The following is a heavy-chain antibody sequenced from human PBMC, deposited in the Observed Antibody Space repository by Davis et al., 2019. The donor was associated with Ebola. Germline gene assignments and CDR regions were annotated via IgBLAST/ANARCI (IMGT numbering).Heavy chain of an antibody. Sequence: GESLKISCAASGFTFSSYGMHWVRQAPGKGLEWVAVIWYDGSNKYYADSVKGRFTISRDNSKNTLYLQMNSLRAEDTAVYYCAKDMWVGASPFDYWGQGTLVTVSS. CDR3: AKDMWVGASPFDY. J-gene: IGHJ4*02. CDR2: IWYDGSNK. V-gene: IGHV3-30*02. CDR1: GFTFSSYG. D-gene: IGHD1-26*01.